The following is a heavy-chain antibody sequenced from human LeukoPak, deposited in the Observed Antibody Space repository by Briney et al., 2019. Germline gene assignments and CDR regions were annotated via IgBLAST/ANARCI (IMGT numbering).Heavy chain of an antibody. Sequence: RPGGSLRLSCVASGFTFSSYWMHWVRQDPRKGLVWVSRINGDGRNINYADSVRGRFTISRDNSKSTLDLQMNSLRADDTAVYCAEGGIYGDSGDFWGQGALVIVSS. D-gene: IGHD4-17*01. J-gene: IGHJ4*02. CDR3: EGGIYGDSGDF. CDR2: INGDGRNI. V-gene: IGHV3-74*01. CDR1: GFTFSSYW.